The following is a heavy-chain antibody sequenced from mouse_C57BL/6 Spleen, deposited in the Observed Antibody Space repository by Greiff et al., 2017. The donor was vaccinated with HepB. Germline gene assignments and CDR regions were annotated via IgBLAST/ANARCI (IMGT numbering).Heavy chain of an antibody. D-gene: IGHD2-5*01. CDR3: ARREVTRWYFDV. J-gene: IGHJ1*03. Sequence: VQLQQPGAELVMPGASVKLSCKASGYTFTSYWMHWVKQRPGQGLEWIGEIDPSDSYTNYNQKFKGKSTLTVDKSSSTAYMQLSSLTSEDSAVYYCARREVTRWYFDVWGTGTTVTVSS. CDR1: GYTFTSYW. V-gene: IGHV1-69*01. CDR2: IDPSDSYT.